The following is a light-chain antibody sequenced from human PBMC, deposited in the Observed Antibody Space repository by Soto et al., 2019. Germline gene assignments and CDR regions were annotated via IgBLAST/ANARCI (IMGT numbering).Light chain of an antibody. V-gene: IGKV1-39*01. CDR2: AAS. CDR3: QQSYSAPIT. Sequence: DIQMTQSPSSLSASIGDRVIITCRASQSISNYLNWYQQKPEKAPKLLIFAASSLQSGVPSRFSGSGSGTNFTLTISSLQPEDFAAYYCQQSYSAPITFGQGTRLEIK. J-gene: IGKJ5*01. CDR1: QSISNY.